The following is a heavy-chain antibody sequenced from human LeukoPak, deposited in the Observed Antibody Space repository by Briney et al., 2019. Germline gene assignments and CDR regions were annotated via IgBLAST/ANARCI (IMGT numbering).Heavy chain of an antibody. Sequence: ASETLSLTCTVSGGSISSSSYYWGWIRQPPGKGLGWIGSIYYSGSTYYNPSLKSRVTISVDTSKNQFPLKLSSVTAADTAVYYCARLGITTDYWGQGTLVTVSS. CDR2: IYYSGST. D-gene: IGHD3-10*01. CDR3: ARLGITTDY. V-gene: IGHV4-39*01. CDR1: GGSISSSSYY. J-gene: IGHJ4*02.